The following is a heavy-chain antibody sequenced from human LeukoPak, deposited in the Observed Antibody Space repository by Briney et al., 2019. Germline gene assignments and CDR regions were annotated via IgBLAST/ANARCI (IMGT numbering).Heavy chain of an antibody. CDR1: GGSICSYY. Sequence: SETLSLTCTVSGGSICSYYWSWIRQPPGKGLEWIGYIYYSGSTNYNPSLKSRVTISVDTSKNQFSLKLCSVTAADTAVYYCARVPPFYCGGDCYASWYFDLWGRGTLVTVSS. D-gene: IGHD2-21*02. CDR2: IYYSGST. J-gene: IGHJ2*01. V-gene: IGHV4-59*01. CDR3: ARVPPFYCGGDCYASWYFDL.